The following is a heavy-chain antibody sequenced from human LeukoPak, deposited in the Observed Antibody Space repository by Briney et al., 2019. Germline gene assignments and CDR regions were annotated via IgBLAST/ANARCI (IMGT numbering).Heavy chain of an antibody. CDR1: GYTFTSYG. D-gene: IGHD3-22*01. Sequence: GASVKVSCKASGYTFTSYGISWVRQAPGQGLEWMGWISAYNGNTNYAQKLQGRVTMTTDTSTSTAYMELRSLRSDDTAVYYCARGENYYDSSGYYSDWGQGTLVTVSS. V-gene: IGHV1-18*01. J-gene: IGHJ4*02. CDR3: ARGENYYDSSGYYSD. CDR2: ISAYNGNT.